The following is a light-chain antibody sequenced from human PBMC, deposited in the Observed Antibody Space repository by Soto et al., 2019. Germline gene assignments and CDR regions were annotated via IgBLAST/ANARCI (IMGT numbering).Light chain of an antibody. CDR1: QSISSW. V-gene: IGKV1-5*01. CDR3: QQYNSYRT. Sequence: DIQMTQSPSTLSASVGDRVTITCRASQSISSWLAWYQQKPGKAPKLLIYDASSLESGVPTRFSGSGSGTEFALTISSLQHDDVTTYYYQQYNSYRTFGQGTKVEIK. J-gene: IGKJ1*01. CDR2: DAS.